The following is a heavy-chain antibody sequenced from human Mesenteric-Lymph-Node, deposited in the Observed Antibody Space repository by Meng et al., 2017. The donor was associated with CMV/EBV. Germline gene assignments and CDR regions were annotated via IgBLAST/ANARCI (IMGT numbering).Heavy chain of an antibody. J-gene: IGHJ6*02. D-gene: IGHD6-6*01. CDR3: ARAEYSSSSGYYYGMDV. CDR2: ISSSSSYI. V-gene: IGHV3-21*01. CDR1: GFTFSRYT. Sequence: GGSLRLSCAASGFTFSRYTMHWVRQAPGKGLEWVSSISSSSSYIYYADSVKGRFTISRDNAKNSLYLQMNSLRAEDTAVYYCARAEYSSSSGYYYGMDVWGQGTTVTVSS.